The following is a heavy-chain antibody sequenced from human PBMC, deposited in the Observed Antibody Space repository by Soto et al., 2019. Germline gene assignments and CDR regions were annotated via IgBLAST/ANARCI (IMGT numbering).Heavy chain of an antibody. CDR3: ALTLTPRPYSSGWYFVY. Sequence: SGPTLVNPTQTLTLTCTFSGFSLSTSRVGVGWIRQPPGKALEWLALIYWDDDKRYSPSLKSRLTITKDTSKNQVVLTMTNMDPVDTATYYCALTLTPRPYSSGWYFVYWGQGTLVTVSS. J-gene: IGHJ4*02. CDR2: IYWDDDK. D-gene: IGHD6-19*01. CDR1: GFSLSTSRVG. V-gene: IGHV2-5*02.